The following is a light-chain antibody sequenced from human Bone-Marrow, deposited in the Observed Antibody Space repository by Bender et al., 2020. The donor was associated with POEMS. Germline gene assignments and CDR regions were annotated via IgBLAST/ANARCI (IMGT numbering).Light chain of an antibody. CDR1: SSDIGGYNY. Sequence: QSALTQPRSVSGSPGQSITISCNGTSSDIGGYNYVSWYQQHPGKAPKLVIYDVSHWPSGVSHRFLGSKSGNTATLTIPGLQADDEADYYCAAYTDTTVVFGGGTKLTVL. J-gene: IGLJ2*01. CDR2: DVS. CDR3: AAYTDTTVV. V-gene: IGLV2-14*03.